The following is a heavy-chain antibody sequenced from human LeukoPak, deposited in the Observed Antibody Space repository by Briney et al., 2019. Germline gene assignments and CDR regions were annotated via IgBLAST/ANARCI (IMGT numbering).Heavy chain of an antibody. CDR2: INHSGST. J-gene: IGHJ5*02. V-gene: IGHV4-34*01. Sequence: SETLSLTCAVYGGSFSDYYWSWIRQPPGKGLEWIGEINHSGSTNYNPSLKSRVTISVDTSKNQFSLKLSSVTAADTAVYYCAGGRRSSSWRPTYNWFDPWGQGTLVTVSS. D-gene: IGHD6-13*01. CDR3: AGGRRSSSWRPTYNWFDP. CDR1: GGSFSDYY.